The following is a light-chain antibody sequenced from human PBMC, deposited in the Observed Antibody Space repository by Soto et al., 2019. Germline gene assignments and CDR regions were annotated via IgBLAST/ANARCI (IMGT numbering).Light chain of an antibody. CDR1: QSIDNW. Sequence: GDRVTITCRASQSIDNWLAWYQQKPGKAPQLLIYDASRVKTGVPSRFTASGSGTEFTLTINTLQADDSATYFCQHYKGYPYTFGPGTKVDIK. CDR3: QHYKGYPYT. V-gene: IGKV1-5*01. J-gene: IGKJ2*01. CDR2: DAS.